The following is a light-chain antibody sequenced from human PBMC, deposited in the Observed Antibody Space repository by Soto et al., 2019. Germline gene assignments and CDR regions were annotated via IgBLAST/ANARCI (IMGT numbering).Light chain of an antibody. CDR1: RSDVGSYDL. CDR2: EGS. V-gene: IGLV2-23*01. Sequence: QSALTQPASVSGSPGQSITLSCTGNRSDVGSYDLVSWYQQHPGKAPKLIIYEGSKRPSGVYSRFSGAKSGNTASLTISGLQAEDEADYYCCSYAGRSSWVFGGGTKLTVL. J-gene: IGLJ3*02. CDR3: CSYAGRSSWV.